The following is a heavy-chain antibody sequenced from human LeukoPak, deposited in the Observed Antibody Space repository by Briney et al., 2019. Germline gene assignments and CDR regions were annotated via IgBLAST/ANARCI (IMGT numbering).Heavy chain of an antibody. D-gene: IGHD3-10*01. CDR2: ISYDGDNK. CDR1: GSTFSSYD. J-gene: IGHJ3*02. V-gene: IGHV3-30*03. Sequence: GGSLRLSCAASGSTFSSYDIHWVRQAPGKGLEWVAVISYDGDNKCYAGSVKGRFTISRDNSKNTLYLQMNSLRAEDTAVYYCAGGVRGVIRDAFDIWGQGTMVTVSS. CDR3: AGGVRGVIRDAFDI.